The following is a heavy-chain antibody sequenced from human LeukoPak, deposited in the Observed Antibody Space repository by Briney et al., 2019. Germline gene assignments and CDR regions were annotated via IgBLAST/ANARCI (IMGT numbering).Heavy chain of an antibody. CDR3: AKEGRRSGWYDYYYYGMDV. J-gene: IGHJ6*02. Sequence: PGGSLRLSCAASGFTFDDYAMHWVRQAPGKGLVWVSGISWNSGSIGYADSVKGRFTISRDNAKNSLYLQMNSLRAEDTALYYCAKEGRRSGWYDYYYYGMDVWGQGATVTVSS. CDR1: GFTFDDYA. D-gene: IGHD6-19*01. V-gene: IGHV3-9*01. CDR2: ISWNSGSI.